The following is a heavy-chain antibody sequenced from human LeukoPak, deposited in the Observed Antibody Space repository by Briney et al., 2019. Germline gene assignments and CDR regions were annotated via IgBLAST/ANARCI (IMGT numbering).Heavy chain of an antibody. D-gene: IGHD2-21*01. CDR3: ARHVLASPFDS. CDR2: IYHTGDQ. V-gene: IGHV4-59*08. CDR1: GDSISNSY. J-gene: IGHJ4*02. Sequence: PSETLSLTCNVSGDSISNSYWSWLRQPPGKGLEWIGYIYHTGDQNYNPSLKSRVAISLDTSKNQISLNLRSVTAADTAVYYCARHVLASPFDSWSQGTLVTVSS.